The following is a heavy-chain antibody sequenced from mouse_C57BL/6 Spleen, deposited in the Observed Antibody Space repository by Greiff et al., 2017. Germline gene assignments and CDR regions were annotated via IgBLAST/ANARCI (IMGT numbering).Heavy chain of an antibody. CDR3: ARHGNWDKDYYFDY. V-gene: IGHV5-6*01. J-gene: IGHJ2*01. CDR1: GFTFSSYG. CDR2: ISSGGSYT. Sequence: EVKVVESGGDLVKPGGSLKLSCAASGFTFSSYGMSWVRQTPDKRLEWVATISSGGSYTYYPDSVKGRFTISRDNAKNTLYLQMSSLKSEDTAMYYCARHGNWDKDYYFDYWGQGTTLTVSS. D-gene: IGHD4-1*01.